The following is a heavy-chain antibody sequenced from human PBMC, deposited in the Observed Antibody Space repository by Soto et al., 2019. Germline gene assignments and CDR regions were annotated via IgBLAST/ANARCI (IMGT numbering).Heavy chain of an antibody. CDR3: ARDLRNIVVVTHWFDP. D-gene: IGHD2-21*02. Sequence: QVQLVQSGAEVKKPGASVKVSCKASGYTFTSYGISWVRQAPGQGLEWMGWNSAYNGNTNYAQKLQGRVTMTTDTSTSTAYMELRSLRSDDTAVYYCARDLRNIVVVTHWFDPWGQGTLVTVSS. CDR1: GYTFTSYG. V-gene: IGHV1-18*01. CDR2: NSAYNGNT. J-gene: IGHJ5*02.